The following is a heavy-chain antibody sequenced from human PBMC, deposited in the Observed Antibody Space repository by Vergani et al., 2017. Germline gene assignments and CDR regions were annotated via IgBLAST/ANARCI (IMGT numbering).Heavy chain of an antibody. J-gene: IGHJ4*02. Sequence: QVTLRESGPALVKPTQTLTLTCTFSGFSLSTSGMCVSWIRQPPGKALEWLALIFSNDEKSYSTSLKSRLTISKDTSKSQVVLTMTNMDPVDTATYYCARIRIPWVYYYDSSGYWDYWGQGTLVTVSS. CDR3: ARIRIPWVYYYDSSGYWDY. V-gene: IGHV2-26*01. CDR1: GFSLSTSGMC. CDR2: IFSNDEK. D-gene: IGHD3-22*01.